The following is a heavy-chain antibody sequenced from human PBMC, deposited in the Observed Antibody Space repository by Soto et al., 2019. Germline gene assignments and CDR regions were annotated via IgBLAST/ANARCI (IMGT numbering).Heavy chain of an antibody. V-gene: IGHV3-23*01. D-gene: IGHD2-8*02. CDR3: AKPEGPWWRLAY. J-gene: IGHJ4*02. Sequence: PGGSLRLSCAASGFTFSSYAMSWVRQAPGKGLEWVSAISGSGGSTYYADSVKGRFTISRDNSKKTLYLQMNSLRAEDTAVYYCAKPEGPWWRLAYWGQGTLVTVPS. CDR2: ISGSGGST. CDR1: GFTFSSYA.